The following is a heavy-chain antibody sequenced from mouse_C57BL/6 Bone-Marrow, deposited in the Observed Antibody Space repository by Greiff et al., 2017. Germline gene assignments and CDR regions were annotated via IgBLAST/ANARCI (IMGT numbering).Heavy chain of an antibody. CDR1: GFTINNTC. D-gene: IGHD1-1*01. CDR2: INPSSGNT. Sequence: QVQLQQSVAELARPGASVKLSCKASGFTINNTCMHWVKQRPEQGLEWIGNINPSSGNTKYDQKFKDKATLTADKSSSTAYLQLSSLTYEDSAVYYCARDLATGYWFACCGQGTLVTVSA. CDR3: ARDLATGYWFAC. V-gene: IGHV1-7*01. J-gene: IGHJ3*01.